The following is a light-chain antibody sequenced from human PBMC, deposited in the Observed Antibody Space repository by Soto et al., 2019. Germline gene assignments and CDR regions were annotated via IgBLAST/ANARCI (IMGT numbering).Light chain of an antibody. Sequence: EIVLTQSPGTLSLSPGERATLSCRASQSVSSSYLAWYQQKPGQAPRLLIYGASSRATGIPDRFSGSGSGTDFTLTISRLEPEDCAVYYCQQYGTSVYTFGQGTKLEIK. J-gene: IGKJ2*01. CDR3: QQYGTSVYT. V-gene: IGKV3-20*01. CDR1: QSVSSSY. CDR2: GAS.